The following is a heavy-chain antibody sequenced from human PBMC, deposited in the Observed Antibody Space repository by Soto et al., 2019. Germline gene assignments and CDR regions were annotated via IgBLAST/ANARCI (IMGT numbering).Heavy chain of an antibody. CDR2: ISYDGSNK. CDR3: AKGYSSSWLGYFDY. CDR1: GFTFSSYG. Sequence: GGSLRLSCAASGFTFSSYGMHWVRQAPGKGLEWVAVISYDGSNKYYADSVKGRFTISRDNSKNTLYLQMNSLRAEDSAVYYCAKGYSSSWLGYFDYWGQGALVTVS. J-gene: IGHJ4*02. D-gene: IGHD6-13*01. V-gene: IGHV3-30*18.